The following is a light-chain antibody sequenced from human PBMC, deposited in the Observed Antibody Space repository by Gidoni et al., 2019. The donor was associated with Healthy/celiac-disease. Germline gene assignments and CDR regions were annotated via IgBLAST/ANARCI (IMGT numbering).Light chain of an antibody. V-gene: IGKV3-15*01. CDR1: QSVSSN. J-gene: IGKJ1*01. CDR3: QQYNNWPPLT. CDR2: GAS. Sequence: DIVMTQSPATLSVSPGERATLSCRASQSVSSNLAWYQQKPGQAPRLLIYGASTRATGIPARFSGSGSGTEFTLTISSLQSEDFAVYYCQQYNNWPPLTFXQXTKVEIK.